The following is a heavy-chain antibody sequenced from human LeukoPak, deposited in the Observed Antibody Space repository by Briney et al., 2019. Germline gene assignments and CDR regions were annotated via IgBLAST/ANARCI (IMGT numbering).Heavy chain of an antibody. CDR3: LFRAWNAFDI. CDR1: GYTFTSCG. CDR2: ISAYNGNT. V-gene: IGHV1-18*01. J-gene: IGHJ3*02. Sequence: ASVKVSCKASGYTFTSCGNSRVRQAPGQGLEWMGWISAYNGNTNYAQKLQGRVTMTTDTSTSTAYMELRSLRSDDTAVYYCLFRAWNAFDIWGQGTMVTVSS. D-gene: IGHD3-10*01.